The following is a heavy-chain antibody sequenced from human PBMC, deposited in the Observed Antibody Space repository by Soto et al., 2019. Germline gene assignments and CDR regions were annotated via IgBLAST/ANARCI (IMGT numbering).Heavy chain of an antibody. CDR3: ARRSGYYYYGMDV. CDR1: GFTFSSYG. V-gene: IGHV3-30*03. J-gene: IGHJ6*02. CDR2: ISYDGSNK. Sequence: QVQLVESGGGVVQPGRSLRLSCAASGFTFSSYGMHWVRQAPDKGLEWVAVISYDGSNKYYADSVKGRFTISRDNSKNTLYLQMNSLRAEDTAVYYCARRSGYYYYGMDVWGQGTTVTVSS. D-gene: IGHD3-10*01.